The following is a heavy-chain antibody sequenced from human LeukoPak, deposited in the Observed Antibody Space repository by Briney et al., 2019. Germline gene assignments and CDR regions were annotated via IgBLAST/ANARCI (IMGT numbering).Heavy chain of an antibody. V-gene: IGHV3-74*01. CDR3: ASAPRTVFHLDV. CDR1: GFTFSSHW. Sequence: GGSLRLSCAASGFTFSSHWMHWVRQAPGKGLVWASRISSDGSSTSYADSVKGRFTISRDNAKKTLYLQTNSLRAEDTAVYYCASAPRTVFHLDVWGQGTTVTVSS. D-gene: IGHD4-17*01. CDR2: ISSDGSST. J-gene: IGHJ6*02.